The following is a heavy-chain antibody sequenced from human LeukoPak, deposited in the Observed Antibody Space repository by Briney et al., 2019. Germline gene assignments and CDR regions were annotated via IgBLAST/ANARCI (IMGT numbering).Heavy chain of an antibody. CDR1: GLTISSYS. V-gene: IGHV3-48*01. CDR3: AELGITMIGGV. J-gene: IGHJ6*04. Sequence: GGSLRLSCAASGLTISSYSMNWVRQAPGKGLRWVSYISSSSSTIYYADSVKGRFTISRDNAKNSLYLQMNSLRAEDTAVYYCAELGITMIGGVWGKGTTVTISS. D-gene: IGHD3-10*02. CDR2: ISSSSSTI.